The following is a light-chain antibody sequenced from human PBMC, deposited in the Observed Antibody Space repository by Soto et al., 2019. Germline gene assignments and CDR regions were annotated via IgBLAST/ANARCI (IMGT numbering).Light chain of an antibody. J-gene: IGKJ1*01. CDR1: QSVTGSY. CDR2: CAS. CDR3: QQYGVSPRT. V-gene: IGKV3-20*01. Sequence: EIMLTQSQDTLSLSPGERATLSCRASQSVTGSYLAWYQQKPGRTPRLLIYCASYRATGIPDRFSGSGSGTEFTLTINSLEPEDFAVYYCQQYGVSPRTFGQGTKVDIK.